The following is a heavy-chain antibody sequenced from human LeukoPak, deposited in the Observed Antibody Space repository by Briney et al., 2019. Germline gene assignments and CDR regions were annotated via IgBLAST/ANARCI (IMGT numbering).Heavy chain of an antibody. Sequence: SEALSLTCSVSGVSLSTYSWTWVRQPPGKGLEWIGYASDSGTTNYNPSLKSRVTISVDTSKSQFSLRLSSVSAADTAVYYCARGVRIWQLVRGYFDYWGQGTLVTVSS. V-gene: IGHV4-59*01. D-gene: IGHD6-6*01. CDR1: GVSLSTYS. CDR2: ASDSGTT. J-gene: IGHJ4*02. CDR3: ARGVRIWQLVRGYFDY.